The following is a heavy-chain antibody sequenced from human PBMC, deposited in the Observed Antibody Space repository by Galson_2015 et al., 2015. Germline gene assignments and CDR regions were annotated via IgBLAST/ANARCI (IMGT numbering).Heavy chain of an antibody. CDR1: GGSISSYY. CDR3: ARDLRYYPQLGNNWFDP. J-gene: IGHJ5*02. Sequence: TLSLTCTVSGGSISSYYWSWIRQHPGKGLEWIGYIYYSGSTYYNPSLKSRVTISVDTSKNQFSLKLSSVTAADTAVYYCARDLRYYPQLGNNWFDPWGQGTLVTVSS. CDR2: IYYSGST. D-gene: IGHD3-10*01. V-gene: IGHV4-31*03.